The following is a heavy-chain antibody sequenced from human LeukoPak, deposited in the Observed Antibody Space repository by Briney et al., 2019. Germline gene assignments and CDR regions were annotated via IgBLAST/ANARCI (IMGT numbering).Heavy chain of an antibody. CDR2: IYPGDSDT. J-gene: IGHJ3*02. Sequence: GESLKISCKGSGYSFTSYWIGWVRQMPGKGLEWMGIIYPGDSDTRYSPSLQGQVTISADKSISTAYLQWSSLKASDTATYYCARHRRADYYDSSGSGAFDIWGQGTMVTVSS. CDR1: GYSFTSYW. CDR3: ARHRRADYYDSSGSGAFDI. D-gene: IGHD3-22*01. V-gene: IGHV5-51*01.